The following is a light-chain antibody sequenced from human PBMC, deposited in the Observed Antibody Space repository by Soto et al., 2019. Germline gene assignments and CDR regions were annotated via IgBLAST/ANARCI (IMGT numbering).Light chain of an antibody. Sequence: EIVLTQSPGTLSLSPGERATLSCRASQSVNNNYLAWYQQRPGQAPSLLIYGASTRATGISDRFSGSGSGTDFTLTISRLEPEDVGVFYCHLYNRSPYNFGQGTKLEIK. CDR2: GAS. CDR1: QSVNNNY. V-gene: IGKV3-20*01. CDR3: HLYNRSPYN. J-gene: IGKJ2*01.